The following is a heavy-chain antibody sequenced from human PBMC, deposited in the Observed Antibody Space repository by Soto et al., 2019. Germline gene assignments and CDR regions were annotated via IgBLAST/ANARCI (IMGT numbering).Heavy chain of an antibody. V-gene: IGHV3-23*05. J-gene: IGHJ4*02. D-gene: IGHD3-16*01. CDR2: IEISGRAT. CDR3: AKGDGGYFDH. Sequence: EVQLLESGGGLVQPGGSLRLSCIASGFSFSNYAMICVRQAPGKGPEWVSSIEISGRATYYADAVKGRFTISRDDSKNAVYLQMNSLRGEDTAVYFCAKGDGGYFDHWGQGSLVTVSS. CDR1: GFSFSNYA.